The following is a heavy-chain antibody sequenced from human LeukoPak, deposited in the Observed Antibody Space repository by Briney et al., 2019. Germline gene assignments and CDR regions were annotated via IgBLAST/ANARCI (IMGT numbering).Heavy chain of an antibody. D-gene: IGHD3-10*01. CDR1: GGSISSYY. CDR3: ARGGDLLVVRGVITPGKGGPFDP. J-gene: IGHJ5*02. V-gene: IGHV4-59*01. CDR2: IYYSGST. Sequence: SETLSLTCTVSGGSISSYYWSWIRQPPGKGLEWIGYIYYSGSTNYNPSLKCRVTISVDTSKNQFSLKLSSVTAADTAVYYCARGGDLLVVRGVITPGKGGPFDPWGQGTLVTVSS.